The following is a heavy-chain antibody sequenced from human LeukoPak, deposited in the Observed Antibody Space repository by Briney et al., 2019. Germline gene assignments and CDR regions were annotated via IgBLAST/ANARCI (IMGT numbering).Heavy chain of an antibody. V-gene: IGHV3-66*01. Sequence: PGGSLRLSCAASGFTVSSNYMSWVRQAPGKGLEWVSVLYSGGSTYYADSVKGRFTISRDNSKNTLYLQMNTLRSEDTAVYYCAKGSSGWTYYFDYWGQGTLVTVSS. CDR1: GFTVSSNY. D-gene: IGHD6-19*01. J-gene: IGHJ4*02. CDR3: AKGSSGWTYYFDY. CDR2: LYSGGST.